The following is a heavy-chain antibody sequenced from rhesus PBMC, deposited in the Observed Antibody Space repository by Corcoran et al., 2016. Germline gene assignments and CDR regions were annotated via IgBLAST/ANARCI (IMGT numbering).Heavy chain of an antibody. J-gene: IGHJ6*01. CDR1: GGSISGRSW. Sequence: QVQLPESGPGVVQPPETLSLTCAVAGGSISGRSWWSGSSSPLGQGPGWIGYIYGSNTSTNYNPDLKSRVTISKDTSKNHFSLKLSSVTAADTAVYYCARGYSYSYVNYYGLDSWGQGVVVTVSS. CDR3: ARGYSYSYVNYYGLDS. D-gene: IGHD5-12*01. CDR2: IYGSNTST. V-gene: IGHV4S10*01.